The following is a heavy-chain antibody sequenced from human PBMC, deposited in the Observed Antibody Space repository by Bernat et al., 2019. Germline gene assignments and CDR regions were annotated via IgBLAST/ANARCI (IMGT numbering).Heavy chain of an antibody. CDR1: GFTFGTYG. CDR2: ISASGANT. CDR3: AKESGSRGPFDF. V-gene: IGHV3-23*04. Sequence: EVQLVESGGALIQPGGSLRLSCAASGFTFGTYGMNWVRQAPGKGLEWVSAISASGANTYYADSVKGRFTISRDNSKSALYVQMNSLRAEDTALYYCAKESGSRGPFDFWGQGTMVTVSS. J-gene: IGHJ3*01. D-gene: IGHD3-10*01.